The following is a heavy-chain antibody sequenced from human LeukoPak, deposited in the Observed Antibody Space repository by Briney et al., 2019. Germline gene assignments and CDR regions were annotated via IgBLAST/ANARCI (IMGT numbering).Heavy chain of an antibody. CDR1: GASITSYY. CDR3: ARIPGDRPDD. V-gene: IGHV4-59*01. J-gene: IGHJ4*02. Sequence: SGTLSLTCTVSGASITSYYWTWIRQPPGKGLEWVGYMYFGERTNYNPSLKSRATISIDTSKKQFSLKLKSVTAADTAVYYCARIPGDRPDDWGQGTLVTVS. D-gene: IGHD7-27*01. CDR2: MYFGERT.